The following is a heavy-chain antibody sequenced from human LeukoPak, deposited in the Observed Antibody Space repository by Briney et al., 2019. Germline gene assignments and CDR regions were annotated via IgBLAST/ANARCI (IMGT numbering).Heavy chain of an antibody. CDR3: ARGDGLAVAGVYYYYYMDV. J-gene: IGHJ6*03. D-gene: IGHD6-19*01. V-gene: IGHV7-4-1*02. Sequence: ASVKVSCKASGYTFTSYAMNWVRQAPGQGLEWMGWINTKTGNPTYAQGFTGRFVFSLDTSVSTAYLQISSLKAEDTAVYYCARGDGLAVAGVYYYYYMDVWGKGTTVTVSS. CDR1: GYTFTSYA. CDR2: INTKTGNP.